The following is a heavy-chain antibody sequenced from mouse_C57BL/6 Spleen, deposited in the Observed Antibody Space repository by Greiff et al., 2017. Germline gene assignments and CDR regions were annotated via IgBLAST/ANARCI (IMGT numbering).Heavy chain of an antibody. J-gene: IGHJ4*01. CDR3: ERFHSFYAMDY. CDR2: IYPGSGNT. CDR1: GYSFTSYY. Sequence: QVQLQQSGAELVRPGTSVKVSCKASGYSFTSYYIHWVKQRPGQGLEWIGWIYPGSGNTKYNEKFKGKATLTADTSSSTAYMQLSSLTSEDSAVYYCERFHSFYAMDYWGQGTSVTVSS. V-gene: IGHV1-66*01.